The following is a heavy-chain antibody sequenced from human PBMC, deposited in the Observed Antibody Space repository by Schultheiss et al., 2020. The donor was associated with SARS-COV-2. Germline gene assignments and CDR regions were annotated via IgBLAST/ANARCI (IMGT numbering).Heavy chain of an antibody. J-gene: IGHJ6*02. CDR2: ISWNSGSI. CDR1: GFTFSSYG. Sequence: GGSLRLSCAASGFTFSSYGMHWVRQAPGKGLEWVSGISWNSGSIGYADSVKGRFTISRDNAKNSLYLQMNSLRAEDTALYYCAKAEIAVAGGYYYYGMDVWGQGTTVTVSS. V-gene: IGHV3-9*01. D-gene: IGHD6-19*01. CDR3: AKAEIAVAGGYYYYGMDV.